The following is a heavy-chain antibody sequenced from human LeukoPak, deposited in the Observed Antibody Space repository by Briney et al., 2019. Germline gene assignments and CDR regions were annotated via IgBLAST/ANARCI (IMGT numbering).Heavy chain of an antibody. J-gene: IGHJ4*02. V-gene: IGHV3-23*01. CDR2: INNIGGST. CDR3: ASWAAAAGTGY. Sequence: GGSLRLFCAASGFTFAAYAMSWVRQAPGKGLEWVSSINNIGGSTYYASSVKGRFTISRDNSKNTLYLQMNGLRAEDTAVYYCASWAAAAGTGYWGQGTVVSVSS. CDR1: GFTFAAYA. D-gene: IGHD6-13*01.